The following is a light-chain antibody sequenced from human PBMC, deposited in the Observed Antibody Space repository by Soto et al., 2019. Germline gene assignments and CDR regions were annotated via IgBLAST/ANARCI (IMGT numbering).Light chain of an antibody. CDR3: SSYAGSNYVV. J-gene: IGLJ2*01. CDR1: SSDVGGHNY. V-gene: IGLV2-8*01. Sequence: QSALTQPPSASGSPGQSVTISCTGTSSDVGGHNYVSWYQQHPGKAPKLMIYEVSKRPSGVPDRFSGSKSGNTASLTVSGLQAEDEADYYCSSYAGSNYVVFGGGTKLTVL. CDR2: EVS.